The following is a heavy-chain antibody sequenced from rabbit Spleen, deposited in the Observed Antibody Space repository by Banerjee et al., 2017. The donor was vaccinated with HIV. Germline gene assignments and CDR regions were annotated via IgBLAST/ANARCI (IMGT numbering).Heavy chain of an antibody. CDR2: IVTGLDYP. Sequence: QEQLVESGGGLVQPEGSLTLTCKASGFSFSSGYDMCWVRQAPGKGLEWIACIVTGLDYPYYVSWAKGRFTISKTSSTTVTLQMTSLTVADTATYFCARGNRIYYAGFDYAADEWLDLWGPGTRSPS. D-gene: IGHD6-1*01. J-gene: IGHJ5*01. CDR3: ARGNRIYYAGFDYAADEWLDL. V-gene: IGHV1S45*01. CDR1: GFSFSSGYD.